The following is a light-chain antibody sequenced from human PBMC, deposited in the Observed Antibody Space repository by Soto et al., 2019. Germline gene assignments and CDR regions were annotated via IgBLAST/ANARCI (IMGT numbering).Light chain of an antibody. CDR2: EVS. V-gene: IGLV2-14*01. Sequence: QSVLTQPASVSGSPGQSITISCTGTNNDVGAYTYVSWYQQHPGKAPRLIIYEVSERPSGVSNRFSGSKSGNTASLFISGLQAEDEAAYYCSSYRTGSRVFGGGTKVTV. CDR3: SSYRTGSRV. J-gene: IGLJ2*01. CDR1: NNDVGAYTY.